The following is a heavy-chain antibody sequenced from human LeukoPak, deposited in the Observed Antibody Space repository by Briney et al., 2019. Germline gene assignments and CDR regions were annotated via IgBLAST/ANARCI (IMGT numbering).Heavy chain of an antibody. CDR2: MYYSGST. D-gene: IGHD3-3*01. CDR3: ARSITIFGDPSYYFDY. Sequence: SETLSLTCTVPGGSISGYYWSWIRQPPGKGLEWIGYMYYSGSTNYNPSLRSRVTISVDRSKNQFSLKLSSVTAADTAVYYCARSITIFGDPSYYFDYWGQGTLVTVSS. V-gene: IGHV4-59*12. J-gene: IGHJ4*02. CDR1: GGSISGYY.